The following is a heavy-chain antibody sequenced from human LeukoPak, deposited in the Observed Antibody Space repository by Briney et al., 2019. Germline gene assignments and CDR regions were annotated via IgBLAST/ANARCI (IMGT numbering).Heavy chain of an antibody. CDR3: ATLYYYDSSGYGRTDY. J-gene: IGHJ4*02. V-gene: IGHV1-18*01. Sequence: ASVKVSCKASGGTFSSYAISWVRQAPGQGLEWMGWISAYNGNTNYAQKLQGRVTMTEDTSTDTAYMELSSLRSEDTVVYYCATLYYYDSSGYGRTDYWGQGTLVTVSS. CDR1: GGTFSSYA. D-gene: IGHD3-22*01. CDR2: ISAYNGNT.